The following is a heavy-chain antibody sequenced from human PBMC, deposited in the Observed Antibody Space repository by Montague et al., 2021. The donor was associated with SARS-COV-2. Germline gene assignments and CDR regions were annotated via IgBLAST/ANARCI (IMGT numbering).Heavy chain of an antibody. J-gene: IGHJ4*02. CDR3: VRYSGWFYFDF. Sequence: CAISGDSVSSNRVAWSWIRQSPSSGLAWLGRTYYRSKWYSDYAPSVRGRLTVNPDASKNEFSLELNYVTPEDTAVYYCVRYSGWFYFDFWGQGTLVTVSS. D-gene: IGHD6-19*01. CDR2: TYYRSKWYS. CDR1: GDSVSSNRVA. V-gene: IGHV6-1*01.